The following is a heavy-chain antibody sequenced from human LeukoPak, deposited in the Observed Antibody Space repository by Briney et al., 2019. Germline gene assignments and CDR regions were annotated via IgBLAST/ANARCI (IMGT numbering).Heavy chain of an antibody. V-gene: IGHV3-30*03. D-gene: IGHD4-17*01. CDR2: ISYDGNNK. J-gene: IGHJ4*02. CDR1: GFTFTNYG. Sequence: PGGSLRLSCAASGFTFTNYGIHWVRQAPGKGLEWVALISYDGNNKYYADAVKGRFTISRDNSKNTLYLQMSSLRTEDTAMYCCAPDEGGDYVGLDYWGRGTLVTVSS. CDR3: APDEGGDYVGLDY.